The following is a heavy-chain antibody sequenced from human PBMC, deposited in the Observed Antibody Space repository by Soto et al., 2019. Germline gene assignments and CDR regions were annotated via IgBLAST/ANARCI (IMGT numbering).Heavy chain of an antibody. CDR1: GFTFSSYA. V-gene: IGHV3-23*01. D-gene: IGHD3-10*01. CDR2: ISGSGGST. CDR3: ARRDYYGSGSYYNVMADY. J-gene: IGHJ4*02. Sequence: GGSLRLSCAASGFTFSSYAMSWVRQAPGKGLEWVSAISGSGGSTYYADSVKGRFTISRDNSKNTLYLQMNSLRAEDTAVYYCARRDYYGSGSYYNVMADYWGQGTLVTVSS.